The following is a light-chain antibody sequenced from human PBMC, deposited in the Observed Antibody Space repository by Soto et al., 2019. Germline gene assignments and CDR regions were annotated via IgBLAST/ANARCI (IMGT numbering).Light chain of an antibody. CDR1: QSVGSN. CDR2: GAS. V-gene: IGKV3-15*01. J-gene: IGKJ4*01. CDR3: QQYNDWPLT. Sequence: EIVMTQSPATLSVSPGERATLSCRASQSVGSNLAWYQQKPGQAPSLLIYGASTRATGVPARFSGSGSGTEFTLTISSLQSEDFAVYYCQQYNDWPLTFGGGTKAEIK.